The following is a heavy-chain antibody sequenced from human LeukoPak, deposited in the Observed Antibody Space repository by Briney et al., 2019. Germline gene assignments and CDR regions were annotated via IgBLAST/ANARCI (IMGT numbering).Heavy chain of an antibody. CDR3: ARGFFDWLLYNGGYYYYYYGMDV. J-gene: IGHJ6*02. CDR1: GGSFNKYH. Sequence: SETLSLTCAVYGGSFNKYHWSWIRQPPGKGLEWVGEINDRGSTNYNPPLKSRVTISIDTSKNQFSLKLSSVTAADTAVYYCARGFFDWLLYNGGYYYYYYGMDVWGQGTTVTVSS. D-gene: IGHD3/OR15-3a*01. CDR2: INDRGST. V-gene: IGHV4-34*01.